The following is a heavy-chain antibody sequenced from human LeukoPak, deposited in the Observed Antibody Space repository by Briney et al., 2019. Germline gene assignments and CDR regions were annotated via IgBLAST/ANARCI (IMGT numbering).Heavy chain of an antibody. CDR2: IHPSGGST. D-gene: IGHD5-18*01. CDR1: GYTFTDYY. Sequence: GASVKISCKASGYTFTDYYMYWVRQAPGQGPECMGVIHPSGGSTTYAQKFQGRVTLTKDTATSTVYIELSSLRSDDTAVYYCARMAMDPAMVTNFFDLWGQGTLFTVSA. V-gene: IGHV1-46*01. J-gene: IGHJ4*02. CDR3: ARMAMDPAMVTNFFDL.